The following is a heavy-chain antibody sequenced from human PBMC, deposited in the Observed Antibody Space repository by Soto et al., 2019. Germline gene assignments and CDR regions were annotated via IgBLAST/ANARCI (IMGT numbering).Heavy chain of an antibody. CDR3: ARLPYKYSSSSDFDD. CDR1: GGSISSYY. J-gene: IGHJ4*02. D-gene: IGHD6-6*01. CDR2: IYYSGST. Sequence: SETLSLTCTVSGGSISSYYWSWIRQPPGKGLEWIGYIYYSGSTNYNPSLKSRVTISVDTSKNQFSLKLSSVTAADTAVYYCARLPYKYSSSSDFDDWGQGTLVTVSS. V-gene: IGHV4-59*08.